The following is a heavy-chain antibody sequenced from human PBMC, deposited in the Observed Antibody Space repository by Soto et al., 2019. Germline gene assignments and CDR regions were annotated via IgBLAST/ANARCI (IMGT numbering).Heavy chain of an antibody. J-gene: IGHJ6*03. V-gene: IGHV3-23*01. CDR2: ISGSGGST. CDR3: AKVPRDYYYYYYMDV. CDR1: GFTFSSYP. Sequence: GGSLRLSCAASGFTFSSYPMSWVRQAPGKGLEWVSAISGSGGSTYYADSVKGRFTISRDNSKNTLYLQMNSLRAEDTAVYYCAKVPRDYYYYYYMDVWGKGTTVTVS.